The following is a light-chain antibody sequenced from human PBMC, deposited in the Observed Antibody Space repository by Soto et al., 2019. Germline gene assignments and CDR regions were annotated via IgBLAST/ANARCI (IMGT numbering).Light chain of an antibody. CDR1: TGAVTSGHY. CDR3: LLFYCGYRRV. J-gene: IGLJ1*01. CDR2: DTS. V-gene: IGLV7-46*01. Sequence: QAVVTQEPSLTVSPGGTVTLTCGSSTGAVTSGHYPYWFQQKPGQAPRTLIYDTSDKHSWTPARFSGSLLGGKAALTLSGAQPEDEAEYYCLLFYCGYRRVFGTGTKVTVL.